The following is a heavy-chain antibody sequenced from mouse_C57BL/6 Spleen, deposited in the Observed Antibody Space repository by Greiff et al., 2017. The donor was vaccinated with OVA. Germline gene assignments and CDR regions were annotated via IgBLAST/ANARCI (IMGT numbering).Heavy chain of an antibody. CDR1: GFSLTSYG. V-gene: IGHV2-2*01. CDR2: IWSGGST. CDR3: ARKRGDYDEEAWFAY. Sequence: QVQLKQSGPGLVQPSQSLSITCTVSGFSLTSYGVHWVRQSPGKGLEWLGVIWSGGSTDYNAAFISRLSISKDNSKSQVFFKMNSLQADDTAIYYCARKRGDYDEEAWFAYWGQGTLVTVSA. J-gene: IGHJ3*01. D-gene: IGHD2-4*01.